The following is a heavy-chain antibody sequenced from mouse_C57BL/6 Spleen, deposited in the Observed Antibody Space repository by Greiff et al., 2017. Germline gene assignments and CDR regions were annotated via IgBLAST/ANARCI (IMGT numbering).Heavy chain of an antibody. J-gene: IGHJ3*01. V-gene: IGHV1-59*01. CDR2: IDPSDSYT. CDR3: AAYYGSDLAY. D-gene: IGHD2-10*01. CDR1: GYTFTSYW. Sequence: QVQLQQPGAELVRPGTSVKLSCKASGYTFTSYWMHWVKQRPGQGLEWIGVIDPSDSYTNYNQKFKGKATMTVDTSSSTAYMQLSSLTSEDSAVYYCAAYYGSDLAYWGQGTLVTVST.